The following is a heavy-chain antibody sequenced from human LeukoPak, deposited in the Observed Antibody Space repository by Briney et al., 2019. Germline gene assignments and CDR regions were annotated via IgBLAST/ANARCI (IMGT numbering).Heavy chain of an antibody. Sequence: GGSLRLSCAASGFTFSIYAMHWVRQAPGKGLEGVAVISYDGSNKYYADSVKGRFTISRDNSKNTLYLQMNSLRAEDTAVYYCARALPGYSYGIDYWGQGTLVTVSS. CDR1: GFTFSIYA. CDR2: ISYDGSNK. D-gene: IGHD5-18*01. J-gene: IGHJ4*02. V-gene: IGHV3-30*04. CDR3: ARALPGYSYGIDY.